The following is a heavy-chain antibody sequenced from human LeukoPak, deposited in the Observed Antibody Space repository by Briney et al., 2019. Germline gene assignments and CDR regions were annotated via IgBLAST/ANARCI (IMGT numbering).Heavy chain of an antibody. CDR1: GFTFSDYY. D-gene: IGHD1-1*01. Sequence: GGSLRLSCAASGFTFSDYYMTWIRQAPGRGLEWLSYISSSGSTIYYADSVKGRFTISRDNGTKSLYLQMNSLKTEDTAVYYCTTLQTGTLSTLYNWFDPWGQGTLVTVSS. CDR3: TTLQTGTLSTLYNWFDP. V-gene: IGHV3-11*01. CDR2: ISSSGSTI. J-gene: IGHJ5*02.